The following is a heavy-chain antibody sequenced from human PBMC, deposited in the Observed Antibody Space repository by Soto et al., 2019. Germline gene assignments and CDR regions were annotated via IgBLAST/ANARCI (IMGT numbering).Heavy chain of an antibody. Sequence: GGSLRLSCIASEFTFSDYDMSWVRQAPGKGLEWLSYITKSSNAIYYAASVKGRFTISRDNAKNSLYLQINSLTAEDTAVYYCARSVPSSGYDSWGQGDQVTVSS. J-gene: IGHJ4*02. D-gene: IGHD1-26*01. V-gene: IGHV3-48*01. CDR2: ITKSSNAI. CDR1: EFTFSDYD. CDR3: ARSVPSSGYDS.